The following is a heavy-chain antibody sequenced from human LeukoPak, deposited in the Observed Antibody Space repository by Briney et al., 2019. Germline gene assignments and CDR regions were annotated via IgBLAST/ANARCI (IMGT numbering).Heavy chain of an antibody. Sequence: ASVKVSCKASGYTXTSYGISGVRQAPGQGLEWMGWISAYNGNTNYAQKLQGRVTMTTDTSTSTAYMELRSLRPDDTAVYYCARDRGYYDSSGYWGQGTLVTVSS. V-gene: IGHV1-18*01. CDR3: ARDRGYYDSSGY. CDR1: GYTXTSYG. CDR2: ISAYNGNT. D-gene: IGHD3-22*01. J-gene: IGHJ4*02.